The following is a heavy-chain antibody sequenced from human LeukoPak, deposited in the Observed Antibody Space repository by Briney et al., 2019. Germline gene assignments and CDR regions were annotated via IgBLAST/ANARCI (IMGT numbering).Heavy chain of an antibody. J-gene: IGHJ4*02. CDR3: AKGTKPVMTIPDY. D-gene: IGHD4/OR15-4a*01. Sequence: PGGSLRLPCAASGFTFSSFSMNWVRQAPGKGLEWVSSISSSSSYTFYAGSVKGRFTISRDNAKNSLFLQMNSLRAEDTALYYCAKGTKPVMTIPDYWGQGTLVTVSS. CDR1: GFTFSSFS. CDR2: ISSSSSYT. V-gene: IGHV3-21*01.